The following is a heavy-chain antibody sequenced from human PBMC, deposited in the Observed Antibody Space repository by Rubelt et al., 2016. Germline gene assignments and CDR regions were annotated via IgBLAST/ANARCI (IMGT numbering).Heavy chain of an antibody. J-gene: IGHJ6*02. CDR3: AREDGSGGYGMDV. Sequence: QVQLQQWGAGLLKPSETLSLTCAVYGGSFSGYYWSWIRQPPGKGLEWIGEIKHSGSTNYNPSLKSRVTISVDTSKNQLSLKLSSVTAADTAVYYCAREDGSGGYGMDVWGQGTTVTVSS. CDR2: IKHSGST. D-gene: IGHD3-10*01. CDR1: GGSFSGYY. V-gene: IGHV4-34*01.